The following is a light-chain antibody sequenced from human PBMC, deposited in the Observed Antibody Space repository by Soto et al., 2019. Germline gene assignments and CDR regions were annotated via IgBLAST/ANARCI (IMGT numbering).Light chain of an antibody. V-gene: IGKV3-15*01. Sequence: EIVMTQSTATLSVSPGERATLSCRASQSVSSNLAWYKQKPGQAPRLLIYGASTRATGIPAKFSGSRSGTEFTLTISSLETQGFAVYYGQQYETWSQLTLGEVTRLEIK. CDR1: QSVSSN. CDR3: QQYETWSQLT. CDR2: GAS. J-gene: IGKJ5*01.